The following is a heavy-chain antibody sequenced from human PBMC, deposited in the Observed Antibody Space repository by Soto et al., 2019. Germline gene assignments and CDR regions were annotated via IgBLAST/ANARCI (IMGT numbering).Heavy chain of an antibody. J-gene: IGHJ4*02. CDR2: ITAGNGKT. D-gene: IGHD6-13*01. CDR3: ARGPIDYSNLDF. V-gene: IGHV1-3*05. CDR1: GYTFTTYA. Sequence: QVQLVQSGAAENKPGASVKISCKASGYTFTTYALHWVRQAPGQQGQRLEWLGRITAGNGKTTYSQKFQDRVTITRDAFATTAYMELSSLTSEDTAVYYCARGPIDYSNLDFWGQGTLVTVSS.